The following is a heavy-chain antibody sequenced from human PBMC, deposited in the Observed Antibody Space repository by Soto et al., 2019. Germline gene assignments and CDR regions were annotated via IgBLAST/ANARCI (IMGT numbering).Heavy chain of an antibody. V-gene: IGHV3-23*01. Sequence: EVQLLESGGGLVQPGGSLRLSCAASGFTFSSYAMSWVRQAPGKGLEWVSDISGSGGSTYYADSVKGRFTISRDNSKDPLCLQMNSLRAEDTAVYYCAKGRGVIITAKFAPWDQGTLVTVSS. CDR2: ISGSGGST. D-gene: IGHD3-10*01. CDR1: GFTFSSYA. J-gene: IGHJ5*02. CDR3: AKGRGVIITAKFAP.